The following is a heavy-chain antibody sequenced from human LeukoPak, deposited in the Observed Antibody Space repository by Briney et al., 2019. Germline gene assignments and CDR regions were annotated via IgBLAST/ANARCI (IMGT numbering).Heavy chain of an antibody. J-gene: IGHJ4*02. CDR1: EFIFSNYA. CDR3: AKHTVATIDY. Sequence: PGGSLRLSCAGSEFIFSNYAMSWVRQTPGKGLEWVSTISLSGAGTYYADSVKGRFTISRDNSKNTLYLQMNSLRAEDTAVYYCAKHTVATIDYWGQGTLVTVSS. V-gene: IGHV3-23*01. D-gene: IGHD5-12*01. CDR2: ISLSGAGT.